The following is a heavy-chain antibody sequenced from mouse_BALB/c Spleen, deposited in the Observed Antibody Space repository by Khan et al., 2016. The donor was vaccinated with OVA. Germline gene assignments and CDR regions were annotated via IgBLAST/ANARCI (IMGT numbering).Heavy chain of an antibody. V-gene: IGHV3-1*02. J-gene: IGHJ1*01. Sequence: EVQLQESGPDLVKPSQSLSLTCTVTGYSFTSGYSWHWIRQFPGNKLQWMGYIHYSGSTNCTPSLKSRLSINRDTSKNQFFLQLNSVTTEDTATYDCARDYYGNWYFDVWGAGTTVTVSS. CDR1: GYSFTSGYS. CDR3: ARDYYGNWYFDV. CDR2: IHYSGST. D-gene: IGHD1-2*01.